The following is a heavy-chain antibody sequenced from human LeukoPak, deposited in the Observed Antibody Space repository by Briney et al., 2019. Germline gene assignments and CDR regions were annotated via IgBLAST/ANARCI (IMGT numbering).Heavy chain of an antibody. J-gene: IGHJ3*02. Sequence: PSETLSLTCTVSGGSISTYYWSWIRQPPGKGLEWIGYIYYSGSTNYNPSLKSRVTISVDTSKNQFSVKLSSVTAADTAVYYCARDFGSGYGDAFDIWGQGTMVTVSS. D-gene: IGHD5-12*01. V-gene: IGHV4-59*01. CDR3: ARDFGSGYGDAFDI. CDR2: IYYSGST. CDR1: GGSISTYY.